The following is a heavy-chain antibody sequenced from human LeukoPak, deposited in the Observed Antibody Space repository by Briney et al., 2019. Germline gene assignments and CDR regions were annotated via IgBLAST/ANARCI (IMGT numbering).Heavy chain of an antibody. CDR3: ARDEAFGFDI. CDR2: INQDGSEK. CDR1: GFTFSTSW. Sequence: PGGSLRLSCAGSGFTFSTSWMSWVRQAPGKGLEWVANINQDGSEKSFVDSVKGRFTISRDNAKNSLSLQMHSLRDGDTAVYYCARDEAFGFDIWGQGTMVTVSS. D-gene: IGHD3-16*01. J-gene: IGHJ3*02. V-gene: IGHV3-7*01.